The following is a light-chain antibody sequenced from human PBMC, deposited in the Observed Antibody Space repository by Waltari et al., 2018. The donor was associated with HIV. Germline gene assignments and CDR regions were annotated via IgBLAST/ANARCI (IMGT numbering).Light chain of an antibody. Sequence: EIVLTQSPGTLSLSPGERATLSCRASQSVSSTYLAWYQQKLGQAPRLLIYGASNRASGIPDRFSGSGSGTDFTLTITRLEPEDFAVYYCQQYGRSPLTFGQGTKVEIK. V-gene: IGKV3-20*01. CDR3: QQYGRSPLT. J-gene: IGKJ1*01. CDR1: QSVSSTY. CDR2: GAS.